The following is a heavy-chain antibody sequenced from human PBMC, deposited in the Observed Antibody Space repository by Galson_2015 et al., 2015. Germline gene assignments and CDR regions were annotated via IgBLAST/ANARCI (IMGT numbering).Heavy chain of an antibody. J-gene: IGHJ5*02. CDR1: GFTFSSYG. Sequence: SLRLSCAVSGFTFSSYGMHWVRQAPGKGLEWVAVISFDGNNIYYADSVKGRFTISRDNSRNTLYLQMNSLGPEDTAVFYCARETIAVAGRWGWLDPWGQGSLVTVSS. CDR3: ARETIAVAGRWGWLDP. CDR2: ISFDGNNI. V-gene: IGHV3-30*03. D-gene: IGHD6-19*01.